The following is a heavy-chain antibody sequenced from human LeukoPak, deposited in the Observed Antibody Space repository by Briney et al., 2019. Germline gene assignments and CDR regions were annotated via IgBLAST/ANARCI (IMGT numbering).Heavy chain of an antibody. J-gene: IGHJ4*02. D-gene: IGHD3-22*01. CDR1: GFTFSTYA. CDR2: IYSGGST. CDR3: ASFPPINYYDSSGYVDY. Sequence: GGSLRLSCAASGFTFSTYAMIWVRQAPGKGLEWVSVIYSGGSTYYADSVKGRFTISRDNSKNTLYLQMNSLRAEDTAVYYCASFPPINYYDSSGYVDYWGQGTLVTVSS. V-gene: IGHV3-53*01.